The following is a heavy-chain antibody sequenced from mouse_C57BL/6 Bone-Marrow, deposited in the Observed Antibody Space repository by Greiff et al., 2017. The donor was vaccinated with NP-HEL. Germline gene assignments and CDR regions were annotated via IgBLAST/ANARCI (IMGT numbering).Heavy chain of an antibody. D-gene: IGHD1-1*01. V-gene: IGHV2-2*01. CDR2: IWSGGST. J-gene: IGHJ1*03. Sequence: QVQLQQSGPGLVQPSQSLSITCTVSGFSLTSYGVHWVRQSPGKGLEWLGVIWSGGSTDYNAAFISRLSISKDNSKSQVFFKMNSLQADDTAIYSCARNRQSTTVVASYWYFDVLGTGTTVTVSS. CDR1: GFSLTSYG. CDR3: ARNRQSTTVVASYWYFDV.